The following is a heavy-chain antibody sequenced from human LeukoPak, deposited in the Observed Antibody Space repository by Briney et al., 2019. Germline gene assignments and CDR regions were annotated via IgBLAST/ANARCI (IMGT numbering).Heavy chain of an antibody. Sequence: SETLSLTCTVSGGSVSSGSYYWSWLRQPPGKGLEWIGYIYYSGSTNYNASLKSRVTISIDTSTNQFSLKLSSVTAADTAVYYCARGDDILTGYYPFDYWGQGTLVTVSS. J-gene: IGHJ4*02. V-gene: IGHV4-61*01. CDR1: GGSVSSGSYY. CDR3: ARGDDILTGYYPFDY. D-gene: IGHD3-9*01. CDR2: IYYSGST.